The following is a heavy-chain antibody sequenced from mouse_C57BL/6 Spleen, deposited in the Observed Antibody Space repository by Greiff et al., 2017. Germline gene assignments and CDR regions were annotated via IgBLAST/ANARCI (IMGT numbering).Heavy chain of an antibody. CDR2: IDPETGGT. CDR3: TRGKDLHYYGSSPFDY. CDR1: GYTFTDYE. D-gene: IGHD1-1*01. Sequence: QVQLQQSGAELVRPGASVTLSCKASGYTFTDYEMHWVKQTPVHGLEWIGAIDPETGGTAYNQKFKGKAILTADKSASTAYMELRSLTSEDSAVYYCTRGKDLHYYGSSPFDYWGQGTTLTVSS. V-gene: IGHV1-15*01. J-gene: IGHJ2*01.